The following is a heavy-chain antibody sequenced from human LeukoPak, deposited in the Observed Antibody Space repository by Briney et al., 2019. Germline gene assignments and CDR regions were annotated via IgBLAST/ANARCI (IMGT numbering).Heavy chain of an antibody. D-gene: IGHD2-2*01. CDR3: ARASGSYCSSTSCNDAFDI. J-gene: IGHJ3*02. CDR1: DYTFSTYG. CDR2: ISAYNGNT. Sequence: ASVKVSCKASDYTFSTYGITWVRQAPGQRLEWMGWISAYNGNTNYEQKLQGRVTMTTDTSTSTAYLELKSLRSDDTAVYYCARASGSYCSSTSCNDAFDIWGQGTMVTVS. V-gene: IGHV1-18*01.